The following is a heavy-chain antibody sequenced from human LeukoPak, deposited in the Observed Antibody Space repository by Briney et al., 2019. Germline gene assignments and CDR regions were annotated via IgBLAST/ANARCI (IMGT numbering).Heavy chain of an antibody. D-gene: IGHD6-19*01. J-gene: IGHJ4*02. CDR1: GYSISSGYY. V-gene: IGHV4-38-2*01. CDR3: ARGRVAVAGTNFDY. Sequence: SETLSLTCAVSGYSISSGYYWGWIRQPPGKGLEWIGSIYHSGSTYYNPSLKSRVTISVDTSKNQFSLKLSSVTAADTAVYYCARGRVAVAGTNFDYWGQGTLVTVSS. CDR2: IYHSGST.